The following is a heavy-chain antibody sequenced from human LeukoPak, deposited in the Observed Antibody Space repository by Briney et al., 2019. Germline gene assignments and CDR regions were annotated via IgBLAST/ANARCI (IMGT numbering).Heavy chain of an antibody. CDR1: GGSISSSSYY. D-gene: IGHD4-17*01. V-gene: IGHV4-39*01. CDR3: ARLYYGDYSIDY. J-gene: IGHJ4*02. Sequence: SETLSLTCTVSGGSISSSSYYWGWIRQPPGKGLEWIGSIYYSGSTYYHPSLKSRVTISVDTSKNQFSLKLSSVTAADTAVYYCARLYYGDYSIDYWGQGTLVTVSS. CDR2: IYYSGST.